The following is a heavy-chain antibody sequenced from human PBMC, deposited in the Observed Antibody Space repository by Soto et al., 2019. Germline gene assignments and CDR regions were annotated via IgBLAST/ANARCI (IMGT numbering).Heavy chain of an antibody. CDR3: AREISLQGAYYYYYGMDV. CDR1: GYTFTGYY. D-gene: IGHD1-1*01. J-gene: IGHJ6*02. V-gene: IGHV1-2*04. Sequence: ASVKVSCKASGYTFTGYYMHWVRQAPGQGLEWMGWIDPNSGGTNYAQKFQGWVTMTRDTSISTACMELSRLRSDDTAVYYCAREISLQGAYYYYYGMDVWGQGTTVTVSS. CDR2: IDPNSGGT.